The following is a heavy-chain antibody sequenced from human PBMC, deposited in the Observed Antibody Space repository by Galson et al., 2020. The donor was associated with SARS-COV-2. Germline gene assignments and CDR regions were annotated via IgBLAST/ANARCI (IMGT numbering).Heavy chain of an antibody. Sequence: ETSETLSLTCTVSGGSISSSSYYWGWIRQPPGKGLEWIGSIYYSGNTYYNPSLKSRVTISVDTSKNQFSLKLSSVTAADTAVYYCARHGGITMIVVVPDYFDYWGQGTLVTVSS. V-gene: IGHV4-39*01. CDR1: GGSISSSSYY. D-gene: IGHD3-22*01. CDR2: IYYSGNT. CDR3: ARHGGITMIVVVPDYFDY. J-gene: IGHJ4*02.